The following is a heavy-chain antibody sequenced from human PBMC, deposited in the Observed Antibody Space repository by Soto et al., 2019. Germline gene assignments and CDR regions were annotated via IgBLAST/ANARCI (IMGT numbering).Heavy chain of an antibody. CDR2: IYWDDDK. CDR3: SQFLVDTAMDHYFDS. D-gene: IGHD5-18*01. V-gene: IGHV2-5*02. J-gene: IGHJ4*02. CDR1: GFSLSTSGVG. Sequence: QITLKESGPTLVTPTQTLTLTCTFSGFSLSTSGVGVGWIRQPLGKALEWLALIYWDDDKRYSTYLTSRLTNDMDNPHYQVVLTMTDMDPVDTASYYCSQFLVDTAMDHYFDSWGQGTLVTVSS.